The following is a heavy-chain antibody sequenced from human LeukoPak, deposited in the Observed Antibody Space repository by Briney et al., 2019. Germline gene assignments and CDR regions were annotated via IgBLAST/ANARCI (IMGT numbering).Heavy chain of an antibody. CDR2: ISGSGGST. CDR3: ARELRFLEWLLFDP. Sequence: GGSLRLSCAASGFTFSSYAMSWVRQAPGKGLEWVSAISGSGGSTYYADSVKGRFTISRDNAKNSLYLQMNSLRAEDTAVYYCARELRFLEWLLFDPWGQGTLVTVSS. V-gene: IGHV3-23*01. CDR1: GFTFSSYA. J-gene: IGHJ5*02. D-gene: IGHD3-3*01.